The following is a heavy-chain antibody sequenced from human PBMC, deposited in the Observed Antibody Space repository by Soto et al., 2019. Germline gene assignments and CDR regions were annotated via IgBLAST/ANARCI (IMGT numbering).Heavy chain of an antibody. V-gene: IGHV3-33*01. D-gene: IGHD3-3*02. CDR2: IWYDGSNK. J-gene: IGHJ6*02. Sequence: GGSLRLSCAASGFTFSSYGMHSVRQAPGKGLEWVAVIWYDGSNKYYADSVKGRFTISRDNSKNTLYLQMNSLRAEDTAVYYCAREGLVLAPSTVNSDHYYYAMDVWGQGTTVTVSS. CDR1: GFTFSSYG. CDR3: AREGLVLAPSTVNSDHYYYAMDV.